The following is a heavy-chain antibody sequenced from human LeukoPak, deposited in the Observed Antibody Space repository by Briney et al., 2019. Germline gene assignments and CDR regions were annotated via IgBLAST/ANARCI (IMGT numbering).Heavy chain of an antibody. CDR3: ARPTGEVGY. CDR1: GGSFSDYY. CDR2: INHSGST. Sequence: SETLSLTCGVYGGSFSDYYWSGVRQPPGKGLEWIGEINHSGSTNYNPSLKSRVTISVDTSKNQFSLKLSSVTTADTAVYYCARPTGEVGYWGQGTLVTVSS. V-gene: IGHV4-34*01. J-gene: IGHJ4*02. D-gene: IGHD3-10*01.